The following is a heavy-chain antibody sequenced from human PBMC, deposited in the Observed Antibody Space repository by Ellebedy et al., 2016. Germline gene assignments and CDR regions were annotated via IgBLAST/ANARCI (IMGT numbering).Heavy chain of an antibody. Sequence: SWVRQAPGKGLEWVGYIYYSGSTYYNPSLKSRVTISVDTSKNQFSLKLSSVTAADTAVYYCASYGSGSYTPSPYYYYYYMDVWGKGTTVTVSS. V-gene: IGHV4-31*02. CDR3: ASYGSGSYTPSPYYYYYYMDV. CDR2: IYYSGST. D-gene: IGHD3-10*01. J-gene: IGHJ6*03.